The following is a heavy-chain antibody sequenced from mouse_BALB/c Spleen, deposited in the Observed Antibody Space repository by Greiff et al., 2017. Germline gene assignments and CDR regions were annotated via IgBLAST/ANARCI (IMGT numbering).Heavy chain of an antibody. CDR2: INSNGGSN. D-gene: IGHD2-10*02. Sequence: EVMLVESGGGLVQPGGSLKLSCAASGFTFSSYGMSWVRQTPDKRLELVATINSNGGSNYYPDSVKGRFTISRDNAKNTLYLQMSSLKSEDTAMYYCARDESMVNAFAYWGQGTLVTVSA. CDR1: GFTFSSYG. V-gene: IGHV5-6-3*01. J-gene: IGHJ3*01. CDR3: ARDESMVNAFAY.